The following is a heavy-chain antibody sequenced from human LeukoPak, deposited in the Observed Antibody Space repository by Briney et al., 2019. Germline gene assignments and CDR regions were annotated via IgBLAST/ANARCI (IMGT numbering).Heavy chain of an antibody. CDR2: IYPGDSDT. Sequence: GESLKISCKGSGYSFTSYWIGWVRQMPGKGLEWMGIIYPGDSDTRYSPSFQGQVTISADKSISTACLQWSSLKASDTAMYYCARGKPGIAAAGAPDYYYYGMDVWGQGTTVTVSS. CDR3: ARGKPGIAAAGAPDYYYYGMDV. V-gene: IGHV5-51*01. D-gene: IGHD6-13*01. J-gene: IGHJ6*02. CDR1: GYSFTSYW.